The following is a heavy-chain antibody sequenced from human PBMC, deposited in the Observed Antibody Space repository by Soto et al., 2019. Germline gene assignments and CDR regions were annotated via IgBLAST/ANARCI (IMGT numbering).Heavy chain of an antibody. J-gene: IGHJ6*02. CDR3: ARDGSSTHLHYGLDV. V-gene: IGHV3-33*01. D-gene: IGHD1-26*01. CDR1: GFSFNYYG. Sequence: QVQLVKSGGGVVQPGTSLRLSCEASGFSFNYYGMHWVRQAPGKGLEWVAIIWYDGSKTDYVDSVQGRFTVSRDNSQNTVYLQMNSLRGDDTAIYYCARDGSSTHLHYGLDVWGRGTMVIVSS. CDR2: IWYDGSKT.